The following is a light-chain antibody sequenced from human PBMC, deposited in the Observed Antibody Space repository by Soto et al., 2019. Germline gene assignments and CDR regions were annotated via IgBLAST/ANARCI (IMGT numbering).Light chain of an antibody. CDR1: SSDVGAYNY. CDR3: SSYTSSGTWV. CDR2: EVS. V-gene: IGLV2-14*01. J-gene: IGLJ3*02. Sequence: QSALTQPASVSGSPGQSITISCTGTSSDVGAYNYVSWYQQHPGKAPKLMIYEVSNRPSGVSNRFSGSKSGNTASLTISGLPAEDEADYYCSSYTSSGTWVFGGGTKLTVL.